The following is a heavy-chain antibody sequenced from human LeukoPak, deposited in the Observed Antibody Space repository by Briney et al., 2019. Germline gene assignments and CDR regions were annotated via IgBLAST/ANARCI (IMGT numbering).Heavy chain of an antibody. CDR1: GYSFTDYY. V-gene: IGHV1-2*02. D-gene: IGHD3-3*01. CDR2: IHPYSCGS. J-gene: IGHJ6*03. Sequence: SSVTVSCKASGYSFTDYYIHWVRQAPGQGLEWMGWIHPYSCGSNPPPNFQHRVTMTRDMSISTAYMELSRLTSDDTAVYYCAKDGGDGFWRDYSGGSYYYYMDVWGKGTTVTVSS. CDR3: AKDGGDGFWRDYSGGSYYYYMDV.